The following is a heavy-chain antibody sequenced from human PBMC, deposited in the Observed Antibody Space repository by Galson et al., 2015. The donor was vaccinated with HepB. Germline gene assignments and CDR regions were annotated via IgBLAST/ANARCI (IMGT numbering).Heavy chain of an antibody. CDR2: IGISGTT. D-gene: IGHD3-10*01. CDR3: VREVSMIRGQVMDGMDV. Sequence: SLRLSCAASGFIFSTYDMHWVRHRTGEGLEWVSGIGISGTTYYSGSVTGRFTVSSENAKNSLYLQMNNLGAGDTAVYYCVREVSMIRGQVMDGMDVRGQGPTGTVSS. V-gene: IGHV3-13*04. J-gene: IGHJ6*02. CDR1: GFIFSTYD.